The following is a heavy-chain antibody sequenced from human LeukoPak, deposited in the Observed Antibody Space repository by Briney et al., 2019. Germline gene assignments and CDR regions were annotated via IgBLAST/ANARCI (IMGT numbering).Heavy chain of an antibody. D-gene: IGHD6-13*01. CDR2: IWYDGSNK. V-gene: IGHV3-33*01. Sequence: GGSLSLSCAPSGFTFTSYGMHWVRQAPGTGLDWVAVIWYDGSNKFYADSVKGRFAIFRDNSKKTLYLEMNSLRAEDTAVYYCARAAAGGSDAFDIWGQGTMVTVSS. CDR1: GFTFTSYG. J-gene: IGHJ3*02. CDR3: ARAAAGGSDAFDI.